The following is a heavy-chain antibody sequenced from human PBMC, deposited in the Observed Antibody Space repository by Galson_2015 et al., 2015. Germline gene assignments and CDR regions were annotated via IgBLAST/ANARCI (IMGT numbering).Heavy chain of an antibody. CDR1: GYVFTSFF. Sequence: SVKVSCKASGYVFTSFFVHWVRQAPGQGLEWIGLINPGGGPKYAQKFQGRITMTRDTSTTTAYMELSSLTSEDTAVYYCARDLPGLRTSSDMGYWGQGTLVTVSS. J-gene: IGHJ4*02. CDR3: ARDLPGLRTSSDMGY. CDR2: INPGGGP. D-gene: IGHD6-6*01. V-gene: IGHV1-46*01.